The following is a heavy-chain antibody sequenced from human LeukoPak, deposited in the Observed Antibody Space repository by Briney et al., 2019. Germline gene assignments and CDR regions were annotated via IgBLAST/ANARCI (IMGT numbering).Heavy chain of an antibody. Sequence: PGGSLRLSCTVSGFPVSINSMSWVRQAPGKGLEWVSFIYSGGNTHYSDSVKGRFTISRDSSKDPLYLQMNSLRAEDTAVYYCARRAGEYSHPYDYWGQGTLVTVSS. J-gene: IGHJ4*02. CDR2: IYSGGNT. V-gene: IGHV3-53*01. CDR1: GFPVSINS. CDR3: ARRAGEYSHPYDY. D-gene: IGHD4-17*01.